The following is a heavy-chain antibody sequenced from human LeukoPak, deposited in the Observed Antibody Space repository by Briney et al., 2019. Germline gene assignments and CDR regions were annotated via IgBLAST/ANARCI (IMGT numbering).Heavy chain of an antibody. CDR1: GYSFINYY. V-gene: IGHV1-46*01. D-gene: IGHD2-2*02. CDR3: GRAFIVVKAAAINGPINWFDP. CDR2: INPSDSSA. Sequence: GASVKVSCKASGYSFINYYIHWVRQAPGQGLEWMGMINPSDSSATYPQKFQGRVTMTRDTSTSTVYMELSSLRSEDTAVYYCGRAFIVVKAAAINGPINWFDPWGQGTLVTVSS. J-gene: IGHJ5*02.